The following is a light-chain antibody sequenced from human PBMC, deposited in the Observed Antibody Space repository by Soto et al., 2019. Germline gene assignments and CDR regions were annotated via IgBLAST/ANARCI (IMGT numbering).Light chain of an antibody. V-gene: IGLV1-44*01. J-gene: IGLJ3*02. Sequence: QSVLTQPPSASGTPGQRVIMSCSGSSSNIGSKTVNWYQHVPGTTPKLLVYSDNQRPSGVPDRFFGSKSGTSASLAISGLQSEDEADYYCAAWDDSLRVVFGGGTKLTVL. CDR2: SDN. CDR3: AAWDDSLRVV. CDR1: SSNIGSKT.